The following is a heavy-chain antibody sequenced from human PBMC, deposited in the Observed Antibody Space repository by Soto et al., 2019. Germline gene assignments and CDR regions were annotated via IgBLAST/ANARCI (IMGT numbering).Heavy chain of an antibody. Sequence: ASVKVSCKASGYTFTGYYMHWVRQAPGQGLEWMGWINPNSGGTNYAQKFQGWVTMTRDTSISTAYMELSRLRSDDTAVYYCARVTYSRGWYYIDYWGQGTLVTVSS. CDR1: GYTFTGYY. CDR2: INPNSGGT. V-gene: IGHV1-2*04. J-gene: IGHJ4*02. D-gene: IGHD6-19*01. CDR3: ARVTYSRGWYYIDY.